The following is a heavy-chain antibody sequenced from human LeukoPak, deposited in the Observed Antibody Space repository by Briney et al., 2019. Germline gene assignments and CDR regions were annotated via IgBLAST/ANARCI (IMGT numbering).Heavy chain of an antibody. V-gene: IGHV3-23*01. CDR2: ISGSGGST. Sequence: GGSLRLSCAASGFTFSSYAMSWVRQAPGKGLEWVSAISGSGGSTYYADSVKGRFTISRDNSKNTLYLQMNSLRAEDTAAYYCAKDLTGAVAELFDYWGQGTLVTVSS. J-gene: IGHJ4*02. CDR3: AKDLTGAVAELFDY. D-gene: IGHD6-19*01. CDR1: GFTFSSYA.